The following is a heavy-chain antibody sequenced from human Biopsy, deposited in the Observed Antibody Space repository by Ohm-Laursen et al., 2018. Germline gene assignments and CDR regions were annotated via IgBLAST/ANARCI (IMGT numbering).Heavy chain of an antibody. Sequence: SETLSLTCTVSGGSISSGFYYWSWIRQTPGKGLEWIGYIYYSGSTNYNPSLKSRVTISVDTSKNQFSLRLNSVTAADTAVYYCARATNRTGWPYYYFYGMDVWGQGTTVTVSS. D-gene: IGHD6-19*01. J-gene: IGHJ6*02. V-gene: IGHV4-61*01. CDR2: IYYSGST. CDR1: GGSISSGFYY. CDR3: ARATNRTGWPYYYFYGMDV.